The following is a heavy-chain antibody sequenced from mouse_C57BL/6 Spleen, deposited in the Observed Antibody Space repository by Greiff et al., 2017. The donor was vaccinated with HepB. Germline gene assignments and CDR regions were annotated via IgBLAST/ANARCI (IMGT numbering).Heavy chain of an antibody. CDR1: GYTFTDYE. V-gene: IGHV1-15*01. CDR2: IDPETGGT. CDR3: TTLGPYFDY. D-gene: IGHD4-1*01. J-gene: IGHJ2*01. Sequence: VQLQQSGAELVRPGASVTLSCKASGYTFTDYEMHWVKQTPVHGLEWIGAIDPETGGTAYNQKFKGKATLTADKSSSTAYMELRSLTSEDSAVYYCTTLGPYFDYWGQGTTLTVSS.